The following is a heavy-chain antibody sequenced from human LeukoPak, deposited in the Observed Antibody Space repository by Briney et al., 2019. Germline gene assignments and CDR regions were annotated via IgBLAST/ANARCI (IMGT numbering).Heavy chain of an antibody. CDR2: IKKDGSDK. Sequence: PGGSLRLSCAASGFTFSNYWMSWVRQAPGKGLEWVVNIKKDGSDKYYVDSVKGRFTFSRDNAKNSLHLQMNSLRAEDTAVYYCARQRGYNYGYNDYWGQGTLVTVSS. D-gene: IGHD5-18*01. V-gene: IGHV3-7*01. J-gene: IGHJ4*02. CDR1: GFTFSNYW. CDR3: ARQRGYNYGYNDY.